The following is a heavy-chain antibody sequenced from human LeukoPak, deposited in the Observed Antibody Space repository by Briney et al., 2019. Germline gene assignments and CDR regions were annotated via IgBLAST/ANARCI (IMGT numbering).Heavy chain of an antibody. D-gene: IGHD6-19*01. Sequence: SETLSLTCTVSGGSITSYYWSWIRQPPGKGLEWIGYIYYSGSTNYTPSLKSRVTISVDASKTQFSLKLNSVTAADTAVYYCARWGYSSGSYYFDYWGQGTLVTVSS. J-gene: IGHJ4*02. CDR2: IYYSGST. CDR3: ARWGYSSGSYYFDY. CDR1: GGSITSYY. V-gene: IGHV4-59*01.